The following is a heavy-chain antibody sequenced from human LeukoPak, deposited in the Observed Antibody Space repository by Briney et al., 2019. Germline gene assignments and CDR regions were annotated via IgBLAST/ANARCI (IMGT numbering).Heavy chain of an antibody. Sequence: SETLSLTCTVSGGSISSHYWSWIRQPPGEGLEWIGSIYYSGSTNYNPSLKSRVTISVDTSKHQFSLKRSSVTAADTAVYYCATDKISINAFDMWGQGTLVTVSS. CDR1: GGSISSHY. CDR3: ATDKISINAFDM. CDR2: IYYSGST. J-gene: IGHJ3*02. V-gene: IGHV4-59*11. D-gene: IGHD3-3*02.